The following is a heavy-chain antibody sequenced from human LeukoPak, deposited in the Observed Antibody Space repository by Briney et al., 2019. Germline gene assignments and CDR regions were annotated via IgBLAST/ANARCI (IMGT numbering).Heavy chain of an antibody. CDR1: GFTFSNYA. J-gene: IGHJ6*02. Sequence: GGSLRLSCSASGFTFSNYAMHWVRQAPGKGLEYVSAISGNGGSTYNADSAKGRFTISRDNAKNSLYLQMNGLRDEDTAVYCCARAFEAGAWFGMDVWGQGTTVTVSS. CDR3: ARAFEAGAWFGMDV. D-gene: IGHD3-9*01. CDR2: ISGNGGST. V-gene: IGHV3-64*04.